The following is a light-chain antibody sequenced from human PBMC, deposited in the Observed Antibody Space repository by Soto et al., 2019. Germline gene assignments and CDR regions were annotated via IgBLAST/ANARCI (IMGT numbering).Light chain of an antibody. CDR2: DVR. J-gene: IGLJ2*01. CDR1: SSDVGSYIY. V-gene: IGLV2-14*01. CDR3: SSYTPSGTLV. Sequence: QSALTQPASVSGSPGQSITISCTGTSSDVGSYIYVSWYQQHPGKAPKLMIYDVRNRPSGVSNRYSGSKSGNTASLTISGLQADDEADYYCSSYTPSGTLVFGGGTKLTVL.